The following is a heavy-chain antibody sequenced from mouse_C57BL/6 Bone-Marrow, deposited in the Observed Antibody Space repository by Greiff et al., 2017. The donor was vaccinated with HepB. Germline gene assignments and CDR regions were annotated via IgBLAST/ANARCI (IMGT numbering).Heavy chain of an antibody. V-gene: IGHV1-50*01. D-gene: IGHD2-4*01. J-gene: IGHJ3*01. CDR3: ARGDYDWFAY. CDR2: IDPSDSYT. CDR1: GYTFTSYW. Sequence: QVQLQQPGAELVKPGASVKLSCKASGYTFTSYWMQWVKQRPGQGLEWIGEIDPSDSYTNYNQKFKGKATLTVDTSSSTAYMQLSILTSEDSAVYYCARGDYDWFAYWGQGTLVTVSA.